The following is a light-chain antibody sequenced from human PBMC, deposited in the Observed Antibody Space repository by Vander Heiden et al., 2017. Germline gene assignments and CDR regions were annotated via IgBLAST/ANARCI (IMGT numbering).Light chain of an antibody. V-gene: IGLV3-19*01. CDR2: GKN. CDR1: SLRSYY. CDR3: NSRDSSGNHLV. Sequence: SSELPQDPAVSVALGQTVRIPCHGDSLRSYYASWYQQKPGQATVLVIYGKNNRPSGSPDRFSGSSSGNTASLTITGAQAEDEADYYCNSRDSSGNHLVFGGGTKLKVL. J-gene: IGLJ3*02.